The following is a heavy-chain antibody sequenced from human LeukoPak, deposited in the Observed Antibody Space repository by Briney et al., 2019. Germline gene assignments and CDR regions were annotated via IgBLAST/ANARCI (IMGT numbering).Heavy chain of an antibody. Sequence: GGSLRLSCAASGFTFSNAWMSWVRQAPGKGLEWVGRIKSKTDGGTTDYAAPVKGRFTISRDDSKTTLYLQMNSLKTEDTAVYYCTTPSSVVTGPFDYWGQGTLVTVSS. CDR2: IKSKTDGGTT. CDR1: GFTFSNAW. CDR3: TTPSSVVTGPFDY. V-gene: IGHV3-15*01. D-gene: IGHD4-23*01. J-gene: IGHJ4*02.